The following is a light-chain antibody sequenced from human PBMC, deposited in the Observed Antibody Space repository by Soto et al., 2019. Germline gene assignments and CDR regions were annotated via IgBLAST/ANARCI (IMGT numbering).Light chain of an antibody. CDR3: GSYTTTYVRL. Sequence: QSVLTQPASVSGSPGQSITISCTGTSSDVGRYNYVSWYQQHPGRAPKLIIYEVSNRPSGVSDRFSGSKSGNVASLTISGLQAADEADYYCGSYTTTYVRLFGTGTKVTL. J-gene: IGLJ1*01. CDR2: EVS. CDR1: SSDVGRYNY. V-gene: IGLV2-14*01.